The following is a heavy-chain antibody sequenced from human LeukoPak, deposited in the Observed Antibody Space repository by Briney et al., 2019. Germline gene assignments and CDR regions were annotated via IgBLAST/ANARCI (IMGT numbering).Heavy chain of an antibody. D-gene: IGHD6-19*01. Sequence: ASVKVSCKASGGTFSSYAISWVRQAPGQGLEWMGIINPSGGSTSYAQKFQGRVTMTRDTSTSTVYMELSSLRSEDTAVYYCARGRYSSLDYWGQGTLVTVSS. J-gene: IGHJ4*02. V-gene: IGHV1-46*01. CDR3: ARGRYSSLDY. CDR2: INPSGGST. CDR1: GGTFSSYA.